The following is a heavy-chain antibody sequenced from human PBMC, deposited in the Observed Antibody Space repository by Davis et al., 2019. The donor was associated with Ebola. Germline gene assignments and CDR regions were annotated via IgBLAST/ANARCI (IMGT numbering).Heavy chain of an antibody. CDR3: ARLPIVGAPN. D-gene: IGHD1-26*01. CDR1: GYSFTSYW. Sequence: GESLKISCKGSGYSFTSYWIAWVRQMPGKGLECMGIIYPGDSETRYSPSFQGQVTISADKSITTAYLQWSSLKASDSAMYYCARLPIVGAPNWGQGTLVTVSS. CDR2: IYPGDSET. V-gene: IGHV5-51*01. J-gene: IGHJ4*02.